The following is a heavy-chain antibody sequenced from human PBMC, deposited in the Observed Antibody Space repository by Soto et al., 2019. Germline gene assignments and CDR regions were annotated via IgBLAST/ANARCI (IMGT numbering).Heavy chain of an antibody. Sequence: QVQLQQWGAGLLKPSETLSLTCAVYGGSFSGYYWNWIRQPPGKGLEWIGEINHIGSTNYNPSLKSEVTISVDTSKTQFSLKMSSVTAADTAVYYCASGYGRNFDYWGQGSLGTVSS. V-gene: IGHV4-34*01. CDR3: ASGYGRNFDY. J-gene: IGHJ4*02. CDR1: GGSFSGYY. D-gene: IGHD3-10*01. CDR2: INHIGST.